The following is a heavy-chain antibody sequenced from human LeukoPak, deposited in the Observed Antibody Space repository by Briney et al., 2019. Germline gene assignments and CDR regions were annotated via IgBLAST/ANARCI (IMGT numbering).Heavy chain of an antibody. D-gene: IGHD4-17*01. CDR3: AKDTYTVPSTSFDS. J-gene: IGHJ4*02. CDR2: IYSGGST. Sequence: GGSLRLSCAASGFTVSSKYMSWVRQAPGKGLEWVSVIYSGGSTYYADSVKGRFTISRDNSKTTLYLQMNSLRAEDTAVYYCAKDTYTVPSTSFDSWGQGTLVTVSS. V-gene: IGHV3-53*01. CDR1: GFTVSSKY.